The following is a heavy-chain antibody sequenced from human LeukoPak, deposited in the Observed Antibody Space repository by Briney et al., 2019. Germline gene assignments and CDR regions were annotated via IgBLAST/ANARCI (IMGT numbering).Heavy chain of an antibody. J-gene: IGHJ4*02. V-gene: IGHV4-59*01. CDR3: ARFFYDSSGYYYFDY. CDR1: GGSISIYY. CDR2: IYYSGST. D-gene: IGHD3-22*01. Sequence: PSETLSLTCTVSGGSISIYYWSWIRQPPGKGLEWIGYIYYSGSTNYNPSLKSRVTISVDTSKNHFSLKLSSVTAADTAVYYCARFFYDSSGYYYFDYWGQGTQVTVSS.